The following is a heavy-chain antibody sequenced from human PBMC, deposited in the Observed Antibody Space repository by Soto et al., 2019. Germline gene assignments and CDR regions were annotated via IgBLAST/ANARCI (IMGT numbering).Heavy chain of an antibody. CDR3: AREWGCSSTSCYPYYMDV. D-gene: IGHD2-2*01. V-gene: IGHV1-2*04. Sequence: VASVKVSCKASGYTFTGYYMHWVRQAPGQGLEWMGWINPNSGGTNYAQKFQGWVTMTRDTSISTAYMELSRLRSDDTAVYYCAREWGCSSTSCYPYYMDVWGKGTTVTVSS. CDR1: GYTFTGYY. J-gene: IGHJ6*03. CDR2: INPNSGGT.